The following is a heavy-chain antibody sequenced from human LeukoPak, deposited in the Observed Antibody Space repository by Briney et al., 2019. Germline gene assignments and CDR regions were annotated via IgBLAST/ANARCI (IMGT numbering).Heavy chain of an antibody. CDR3: ARARDYSYYYYYYMDV. CDR2: ISSSSSYI. CDR1: GFTFSSYS. J-gene: IGHJ6*03. Sequence: GGSLRLSCAASGFTFSSYSMNWVRQAPGKGLEWVSSISSSSSYIYYADSVKGRFTISRDNAKNSLYLQMNSLRAEDTAVYYCARARDYSYYYYYYMDVWGKGTTVTVSS. D-gene: IGHD3-10*01. V-gene: IGHV3-21*06.